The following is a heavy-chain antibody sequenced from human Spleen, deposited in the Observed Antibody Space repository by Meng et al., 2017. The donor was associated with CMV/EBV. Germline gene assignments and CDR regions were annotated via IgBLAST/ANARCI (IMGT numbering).Heavy chain of an antibody. V-gene: IGHV4-4*02. Sequence: SGAPIRTSNWWSWVRQPPGKGLEWIGEINHSSITNYNPSLKSRVTISVDKSKNQFSLKLTSVTAADTAVYYCAREWFYGSGSYGFDYWGQGTLVTVSS. D-gene: IGHD3-10*01. CDR2: INHSSIT. J-gene: IGHJ4*02. CDR3: AREWFYGSGSYGFDY. CDR1: GAPIRTSNW.